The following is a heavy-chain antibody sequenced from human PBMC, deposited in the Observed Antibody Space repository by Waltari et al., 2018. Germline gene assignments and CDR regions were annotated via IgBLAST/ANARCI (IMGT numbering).Heavy chain of an antibody. CDR1: SGSLSNYY. J-gene: IGHJ4*02. Sequence: QVQLQQWGAGLLKPSETLSPTCAVSSGSLSNYYGNWIRQTPGKGLEWIGDIDRSGNTNYNASLMSRLTISRDISKSHFSLRLESVTAADTAVYYCARSPRFGVGSYQFDSWGQGTLVTVSS. V-gene: IGHV4-34*01. CDR3: ARSPRFGVGSYQFDS. D-gene: IGHD3-10*01. CDR2: IDRSGNT.